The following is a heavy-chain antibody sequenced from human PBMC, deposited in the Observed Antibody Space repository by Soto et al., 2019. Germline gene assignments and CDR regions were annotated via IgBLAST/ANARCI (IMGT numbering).Heavy chain of an antibody. V-gene: IGHV1-46*01. CDR1: GYTFTSYY. CDR2: INPSGGST. CDR3: ARSQKRIVVVPAAIDY. D-gene: IGHD2-2*01. J-gene: IGHJ4*02. Sequence: ASVKVSCKASGYTFTSYYMHWVRQAPGQGLEWMGIINPSGGSTSYAQKFQGRVTMTRDTSTSTVYMELSSLRSEDTAVYYCARSQKRIVVVPAAIDYWGQGTLVTVSS.